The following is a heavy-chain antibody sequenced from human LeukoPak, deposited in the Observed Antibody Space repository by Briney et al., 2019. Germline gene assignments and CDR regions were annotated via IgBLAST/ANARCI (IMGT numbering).Heavy chain of an antibody. CDR3: ARDRASWYYYYYGMDV. V-gene: IGHV3-7*01. CDR2: IKQDGSEK. Sequence: PGGSLRLSCAASVSTFSIYCMSWVRQAPGKGLEWVANIKQDGSEKYYVDSVKGRFTISRDNAKHSLYLQMNSLRAEDTAVYYCARDRASWYYYYYGMDVWGQGTTVTVSS. CDR1: VSTFSIYC. J-gene: IGHJ6*02. D-gene: IGHD2-2*01.